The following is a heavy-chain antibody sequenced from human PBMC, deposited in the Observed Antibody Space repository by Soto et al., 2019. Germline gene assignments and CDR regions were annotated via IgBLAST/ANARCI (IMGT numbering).Heavy chain of an antibody. V-gene: IGHV4-39*01. D-gene: IGHD5-18*01. CDR3: ARHLFAGYSYGLFDS. Sequence: SETPSLTFAVSGGSISSSSHYWGWIRQPPGKGLEWIGSIYYSGSTYYNPSLKSRVTISVDTSKNQFSLKLSSVTAADTAVYYCARHLFAGYSYGLFDSWGQGTLVTVSS. CDR1: GGSISSSSHY. J-gene: IGHJ4*02. CDR2: IYYSGST.